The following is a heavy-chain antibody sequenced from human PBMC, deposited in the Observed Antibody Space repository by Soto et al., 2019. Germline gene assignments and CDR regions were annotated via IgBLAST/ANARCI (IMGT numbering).Heavy chain of an antibody. V-gene: IGHV3-11*01. Sequence: GGSLRLSCAASGFTFSDYYMSWIRQAPGKGLEWVSYISSSGSTIYYADSVKGRLTISRDNAKNSLYLQMNSLRAEDTAVYYCARSSSSWDNWFDPWGQGTLVTVSS. CDR3: ARSSSSWDNWFDP. CDR2: ISSSGSTI. J-gene: IGHJ5*02. D-gene: IGHD6-13*01. CDR1: GFTFSDYY.